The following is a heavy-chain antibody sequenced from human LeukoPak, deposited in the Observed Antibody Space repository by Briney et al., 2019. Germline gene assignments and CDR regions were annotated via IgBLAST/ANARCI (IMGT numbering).Heavy chain of an antibody. Sequence: GGSLRLSCAASGFTVSSNYMSWVRQAPGKGLEWVSVIYSGGSTYYADSVKGRFTISRDNSKNTLYLQMNSLRAEDTAVYYCARDHRPNTFAFDIWGQGTKVIVSS. CDR1: GFTVSSNY. CDR2: IYSGGST. CDR3: ARDHRPNTFAFDI. J-gene: IGHJ3*02. D-gene: IGHD2/OR15-2a*01. V-gene: IGHV3-53*01.